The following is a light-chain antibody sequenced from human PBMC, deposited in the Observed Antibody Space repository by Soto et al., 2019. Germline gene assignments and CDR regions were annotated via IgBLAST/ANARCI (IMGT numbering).Light chain of an antibody. CDR3: CSYAGTKTFV. J-gene: IGLJ1*01. CDR2: EGN. Sequence: QSALTQPASVSGSPGQSITISCTGTSSDVGSYNLVSWYQQHPGKAPKLMIYEGNKRPSGVSNRFSGSKSANTASLTISGLKAEDEADYYCCSYAGTKTFVFGTGTKLTVL. CDR1: SSDVGSYNL. V-gene: IGLV2-23*01.